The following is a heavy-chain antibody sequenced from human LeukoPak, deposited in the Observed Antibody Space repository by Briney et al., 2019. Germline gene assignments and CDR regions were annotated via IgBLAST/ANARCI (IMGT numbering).Heavy chain of an antibody. CDR2: ISTGSRYI. Sequence: GGSLRLSRAASGFTLSNYDMNWVRQAPGKGLEWVSSISTGSRYIYYTDSLRGRFTISRDDAKNTLYLQMNSLRAEDTAVYYCARADCSSSTCYLRRSWFDPWGQGTLVTVSS. CDR3: ARADCSSSTCYLRRSWFDP. D-gene: IGHD2-2*01. CDR1: GFTLSNYD. V-gene: IGHV3-21*06. J-gene: IGHJ5*02.